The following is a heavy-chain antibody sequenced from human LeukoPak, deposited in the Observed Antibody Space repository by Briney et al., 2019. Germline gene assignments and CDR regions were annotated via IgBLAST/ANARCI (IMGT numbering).Heavy chain of an antibody. D-gene: IGHD3-16*01. CDR3: ATYMGYFDY. CDR1: GFTFSNYG. CDR2: IRYDGSNN. V-gene: IGHV3-30*02. J-gene: IGHJ4*02. Sequence: GGSLRLSCAASGFTFSNYGMHWVRQAPGKGLEWVTFIRYDGSNNFYADSVKGRFTISRDNSKNALYLQMNSLRGEDSAVYYCATYMGYFDYWGQGTLVTVSS.